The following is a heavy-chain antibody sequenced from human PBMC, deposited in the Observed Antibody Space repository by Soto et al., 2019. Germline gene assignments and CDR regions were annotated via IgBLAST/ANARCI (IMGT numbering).Heavy chain of an antibody. V-gene: IGHV3-21*01. CDR1: GFTFSTYT. CDR2: ISSSSSYI. J-gene: IGHJ4*02. CDR3: ARGLGLTAASLDY. Sequence: EVQLVESGGGLVKPGGSLRLSCAASGFTFSTYTMNWVRQAPGKGLEWVSSISSSSSYISYADSVKGRFTISRDNAKKSLYLQMNSLRADYTAVYYCARGLGLTAASLDYWGQGTLVTVSS. D-gene: IGHD2-21*02.